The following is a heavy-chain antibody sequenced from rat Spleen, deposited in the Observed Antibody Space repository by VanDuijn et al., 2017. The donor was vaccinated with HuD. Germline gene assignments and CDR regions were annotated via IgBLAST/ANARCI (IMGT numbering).Heavy chain of an antibody. Sequence: EVQLVESGGGLVQPGRSLKLSCVASGFTFSDYGMNWIRQIPGKGLEWVSYISSSSGTIYYADTVKGRFTISRDNAKSTLYLQMNSLRSEDTATYYCASRTGNWFAYWGQGTLVTVSS. CDR3: ASRTGNWFAY. J-gene: IGHJ3*01. V-gene: IGHV5-34*01. D-gene: IGHD5-1*01. CDR1: GFTFSDYG. CDR2: ISSSSGTI.